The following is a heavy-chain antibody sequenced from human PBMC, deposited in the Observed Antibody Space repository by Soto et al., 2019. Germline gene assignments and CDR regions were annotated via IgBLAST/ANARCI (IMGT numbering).Heavy chain of an antibody. CDR3: AHNGGYCISTSCYLGYYGMDG. V-gene: IGHV2-5*02. Sequence: SGPTLVNPTQTLTLTCTFSGFSLSTSGVGVGWIRQPPGKALEWLALIYWDDDKRYSPSLKSRLTITKDTSKNQVVLTMTNMDPVDTATYYCAHNGGYCISTSCYLGYYGMDGWGQGTTVTVSS. J-gene: IGHJ6*02. D-gene: IGHD2-2*03. CDR2: IYWDDDK. CDR1: GFSLSTSGVG.